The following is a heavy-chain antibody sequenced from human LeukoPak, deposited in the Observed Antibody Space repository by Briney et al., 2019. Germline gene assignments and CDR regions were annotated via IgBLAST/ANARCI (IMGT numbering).Heavy chain of an antibody. CDR3: TRQRPQTGTFDY. CDR1: GFSFSDSP. Sequence: PGGSLRLSCAASGFSFSDSPMHWARQASGKGLEWVGRVRDRANSYATGYAASVEGRFTISRDDSENTAYLQMNSLIIEDTAVYYCTRQRPQTGTFDYWGQGVLVTVSS. D-gene: IGHD3-9*01. J-gene: IGHJ4*02. CDR2: VRDRANSYAT. V-gene: IGHV3-73*01.